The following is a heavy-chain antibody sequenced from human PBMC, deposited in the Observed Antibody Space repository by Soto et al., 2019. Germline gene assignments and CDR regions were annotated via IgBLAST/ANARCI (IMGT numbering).Heavy chain of an antibody. CDR1: GYTFTSYG. Sequence: QVQLVQSGAEVKKPGASVKVSCKASGYTFTSYGITWVRQAPGQGLEWLGGINGYNGNTNYAQKLQGRVTMTTDTSTSTAYMERRSLRSDDTAVYYCARMGDVPYYYYGMDVWGQGTTVTVSS. D-gene: IGHD3-16*01. CDR3: ARMGDVPYYYYGMDV. J-gene: IGHJ6*02. V-gene: IGHV1-18*01. CDR2: INGYNGNT.